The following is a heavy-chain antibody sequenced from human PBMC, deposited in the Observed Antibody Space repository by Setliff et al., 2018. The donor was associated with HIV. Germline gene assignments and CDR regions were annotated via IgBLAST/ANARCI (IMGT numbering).Heavy chain of an antibody. J-gene: IGHJ4*02. V-gene: IGHV4-34*01. CDR2: INNYGVT. CDR3: SRGRTIRGSFTGVVYTAPLPSFDT. Sequence: SETLSLTCAVYGGSFSGFSWNWIRQPPGKGLEWIGDINNYGVTLYTSSLAGRVTISVDTSKNQFSLTLKSLTVADTALYFCSRGRTIRGSFTGVVYTAPLPSFDTWSQGSLVTVS. CDR1: GGSFSGFS. D-gene: IGHD3-3*01.